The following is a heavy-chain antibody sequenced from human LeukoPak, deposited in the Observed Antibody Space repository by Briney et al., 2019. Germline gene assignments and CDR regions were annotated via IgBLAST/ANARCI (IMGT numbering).Heavy chain of an antibody. CDR3: ARLSKQTFDI. CDR1: GYTFTTYY. J-gene: IGHJ3*02. V-gene: IGHV1-46*01. Sequence: SVNVSCKASGYTFTTYYMHWVRQAPGQGREGMGIIDPSGGSTSYDQKFQGRVTMTRDTSTSTVYMEMSSLRSADTAVYYCARLSKQTFDIWGQGSLVTVSS. CDR2: IDPSGGST.